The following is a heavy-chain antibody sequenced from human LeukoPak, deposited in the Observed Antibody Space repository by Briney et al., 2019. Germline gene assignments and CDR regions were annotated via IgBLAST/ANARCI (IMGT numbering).Heavy chain of an antibody. CDR1: TXDXYG. CDR3: ARFDYGSGSHFDY. CDR2: INWNGGST. Sequence: TXDXYGMSWVRQAPXKGLEWVSGINWNGGSTGYADSVKGRFTISRDNAKNSLYLQMNSLRAEDTALYHCARFDYGSGSHFDYWGQGTLVTVSS. V-gene: IGHV3-20*01. D-gene: IGHD3-10*01. J-gene: IGHJ4*02.